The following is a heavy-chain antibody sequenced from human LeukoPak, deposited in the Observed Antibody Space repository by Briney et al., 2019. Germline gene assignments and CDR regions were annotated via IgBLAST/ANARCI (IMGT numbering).Heavy chain of an antibody. J-gene: IGHJ6*02. D-gene: IGHD2-15*01. CDR2: INTYNGKT. Sequence: GASVKVSCKASGYTFNRFGISWVRQAPGQGLECLGWINTYNGKTKVAARFQGRVTMTADTSTSTVNLELRSLRSDDTAVYYCARVVVVAATTLVSPRHYGMDVWGQGTTVTVSS. CDR1: GYTFNRFG. V-gene: IGHV1-18*01. CDR3: ARVVVVAATTLVSPRHYGMDV.